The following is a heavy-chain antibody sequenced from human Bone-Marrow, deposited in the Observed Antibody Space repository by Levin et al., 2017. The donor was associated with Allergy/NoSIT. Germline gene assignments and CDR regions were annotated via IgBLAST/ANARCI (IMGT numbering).Heavy chain of an antibody. CDR2: ISGSGVST. CDR1: GFTFSSYA. CDR3: AKNYDSSGYFNFDY. V-gene: IGHV3-23*01. D-gene: IGHD3-22*01. Sequence: GESLKISCAASGFTFSSYAMSWVRQAPGKGLEWVSAISGSGVSTYYADSVKGRFTISRDNSKNTLYLQMNSLRAEDTAVYYCAKNYDSSGYFNFDYWGQGTLVTVPS. J-gene: IGHJ4*02.